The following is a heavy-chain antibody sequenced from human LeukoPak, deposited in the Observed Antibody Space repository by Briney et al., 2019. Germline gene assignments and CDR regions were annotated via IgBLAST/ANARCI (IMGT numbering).Heavy chain of an antibody. CDR3: ARGRTMITFGGVIVRQYYFDY. Sequence: ASVKVSCKASGYTFTGYYMHWVRQAPGQGLEWMGWINPNSGGTNYAQKFQGRVTMTRDTSISTAYMELSSLRSEDTAVYYCARGRTMITFGGVIVRQYYFDYWGQGTLVTVSS. V-gene: IGHV1-2*02. D-gene: IGHD3-16*02. J-gene: IGHJ4*02. CDR2: INPNSGGT. CDR1: GYTFTGYY.